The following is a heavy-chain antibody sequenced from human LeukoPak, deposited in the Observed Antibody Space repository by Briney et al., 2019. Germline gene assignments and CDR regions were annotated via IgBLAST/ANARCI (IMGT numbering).Heavy chain of an antibody. CDR2: IWYDGSNK. V-gene: IGHV3-33*06. CDR1: GFTFSSYG. J-gene: IGHJ6*03. D-gene: IGHD6-13*01. Sequence: PGGSLRLSCAASGFTFSSYGMHWVRQAPGKGLEWVAVIWYDGSNKYYADSVKGRFTISRDNSKNTLYLQMNSLRAEDTAVYYCAKDCVDVAALDAAYYYYYMDVWGKGTTVTVSS. CDR3: AKDCVDVAALDAAYYYYYMDV.